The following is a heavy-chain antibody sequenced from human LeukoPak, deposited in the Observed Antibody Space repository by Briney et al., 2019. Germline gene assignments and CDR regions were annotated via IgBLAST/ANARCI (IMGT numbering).Heavy chain of an antibody. CDR3: AKAQGTCSGGSCYSSADC. D-gene: IGHD2-15*01. CDR2: MSGSGVNT. Sequence: GGSLRLSCAASGFTFRSYGMSWVRQAPGKGLEWVSGMSGSGVNTHYADSVKGRFTISRDNSKNTLYLQMNSLRAEDTAVYYCAKAQGTCSGGSCYSSADCWGQGTLVTVSS. J-gene: IGHJ4*02. V-gene: IGHV3-23*01. CDR1: GFTFRSYG.